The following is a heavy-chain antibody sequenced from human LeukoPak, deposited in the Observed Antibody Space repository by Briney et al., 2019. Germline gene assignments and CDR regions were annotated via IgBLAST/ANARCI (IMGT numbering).Heavy chain of an antibody. CDR1: GLTFSSYC. D-gene: IGHD3-10*01. V-gene: IGHV3-7*01. Sequence: PGGSLRLSCAGSGLTFSSYCFSWVRQAPGKGLEWVANIKLDGSEQHYVDSVKGRFTISRDNAKNSLYLQMNSLRVEDTAVYYCARDIRWGFGDLPHYYFDYWGQGTLVTVSS. J-gene: IGHJ4*02. CDR3: ARDIRWGFGDLPHYYFDY. CDR2: IKLDGSEQ.